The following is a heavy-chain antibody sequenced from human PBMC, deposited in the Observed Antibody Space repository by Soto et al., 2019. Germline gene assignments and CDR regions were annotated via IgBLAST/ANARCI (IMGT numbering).Heavy chain of an antibody. CDR3: ARVPYSSGWYSFYFDY. J-gene: IGHJ4*02. CDR2: ISAYNGNT. D-gene: IGHD6-19*01. V-gene: IGHV1-18*01. CDR1: GYTFTSYG. Sequence: ASVKVSCKASGYTFTSYGISWVRLAPGQGLEWMGWISAYNGNTNYAQKLQGRVTMTTDTSTSTAYMELRSLRSDDTAVYYCARVPYSSGWYSFYFDYWGQGTLVTVSS.